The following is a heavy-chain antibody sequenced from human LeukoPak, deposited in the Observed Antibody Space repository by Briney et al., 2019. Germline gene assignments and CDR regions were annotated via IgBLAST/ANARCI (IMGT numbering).Heavy chain of an antibody. CDR3: ARALYSGYDRKINWFDP. CDR1: GYIFTSYA. J-gene: IGHJ5*02. V-gene: IGHV1-69*06. CDR2: IIPIFGTA. D-gene: IGHD5-12*01. Sequence: EASVKVSCKASGYIFTSYAISWVRQAPGQGLEWVGGIIPIFGTANYAQKFQGRVTITADKSTSTAYMELSSLRSEDTAVYYCARALYSGYDRKINWFDPWGQGTLVTVSS.